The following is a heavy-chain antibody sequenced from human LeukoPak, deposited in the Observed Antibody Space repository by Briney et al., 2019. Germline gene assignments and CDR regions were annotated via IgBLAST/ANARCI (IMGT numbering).Heavy chain of an antibody. Sequence: SETLSLTCAVSGGSISSYFWSWIRQPPGKGLEWIAYIYYSGSTNYNPSLKGRVTISVDTSRNQFSLKLSSVTAADTAVYYCARGVPTSYYYESAAYYFDYWGQGTLVTVSP. CDR2: IYYSGST. J-gene: IGHJ4*02. D-gene: IGHD3-22*01. CDR3: ARGVPTSYYYESAAYYFDY. CDR1: GGSISSYF. V-gene: IGHV4-59*01.